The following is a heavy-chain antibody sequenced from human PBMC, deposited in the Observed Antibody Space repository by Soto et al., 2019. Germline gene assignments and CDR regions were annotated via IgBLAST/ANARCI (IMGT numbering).Heavy chain of an antibody. V-gene: IGHV4-59*08. CDR2: IYYSGST. D-gene: IGHD3-10*01. CDR3: AKGRDWYFDL. Sequence: QVQLQESGPGLVKPSETLSLTCTVSGGSISSYYWSWIRQPPGKGLEWIGYIYYSGSTNYNPSLKSRVTISVDTSKNQFSLKLSSVTAADTAMYYCAKGRDWYFDLWGRGTLVTVSS. J-gene: IGHJ2*01. CDR1: GGSISSYY.